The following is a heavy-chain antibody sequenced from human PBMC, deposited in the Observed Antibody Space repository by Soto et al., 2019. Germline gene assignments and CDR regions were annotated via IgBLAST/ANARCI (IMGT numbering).Heavy chain of an antibody. CDR2: ISYDGSNK. CDR1: GFTFSSYA. J-gene: IGHJ6*02. D-gene: IGHD5-18*01. Sequence: QVQLVESGGGVVQPGRSLRLSCAASGFTFSSYAMHWVRQAPGKGLEWVAVISYDGSNKYYADSVKGRFTISRDNSKNPLYLQMNSLRAEDTAVYYCARDQETQLWPNYYYYGMDVWGQGTTVTVSS. V-gene: IGHV3-30-3*01. CDR3: ARDQETQLWPNYYYYGMDV.